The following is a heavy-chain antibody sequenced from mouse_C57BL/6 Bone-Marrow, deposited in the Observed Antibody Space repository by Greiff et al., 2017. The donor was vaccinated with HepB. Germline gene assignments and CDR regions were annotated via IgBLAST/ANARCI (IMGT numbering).Heavy chain of an antibody. V-gene: IGHV5-12*01. Sequence: EVKVEESGGGLVQPGGSLKLSCAASGFTFSDYYMYWVRQTPEKRLEWVAYISNGGGSTYYPDTVKGRFTISRDNAKNTLYLQMSRLKSEDTAMYYCARQIPHITTVGDWGQGTTLTVSS. CDR2: ISNGGGST. CDR3: ARQIPHITTVGD. CDR1: GFTFSDYY. D-gene: IGHD1-1*01. J-gene: IGHJ2*01.